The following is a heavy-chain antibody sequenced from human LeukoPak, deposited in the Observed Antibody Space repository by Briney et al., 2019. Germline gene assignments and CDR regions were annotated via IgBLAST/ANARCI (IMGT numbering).Heavy chain of an antibody. CDR2: ISSSGST. CDR3: AREHGLSFDY. CDR1: GGSISSGDYY. Sequence: SETLSLTCTVSGGSISSGDYYWSWIRQPPGQGLEWIGYISSSGSTYYNPSLKSRIALSIDTSKNQFSLKLSSVTAADTAVYYCAREHGLSFDYWGQGTLVTVSS. V-gene: IGHV4-30-4*02. J-gene: IGHJ4*02.